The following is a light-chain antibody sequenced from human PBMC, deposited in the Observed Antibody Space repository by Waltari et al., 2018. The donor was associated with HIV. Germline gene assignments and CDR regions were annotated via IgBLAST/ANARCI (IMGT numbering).Light chain of an antibody. J-gene: IGKJ2*01. CDR1: QGISSQ. V-gene: IGKV1-27*01. CDR3: QRTYNAPYT. Sequence: DIQLSQSPRSLSASVGDRVTITCRVSQGISSQITSYRRKSGKVPNLLTYSAFNLQSGVPSRLSVSGSGTDFTLTVCSLQPEDVAHYSGQRTYNAPYTFGQGTKLEIK. CDR2: SAF.